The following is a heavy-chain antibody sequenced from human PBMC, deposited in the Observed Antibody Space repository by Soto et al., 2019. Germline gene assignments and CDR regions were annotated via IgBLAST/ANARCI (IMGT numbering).Heavy chain of an antibody. J-gene: IGHJ4*02. CDR1: GYTFTSYY. D-gene: IGHD3-9*01. CDR3: ARASAYILTGDYSPPPFDY. CDR2: INPSGGST. Sequence: GASVKVSCKASGYTFTSYYMHWVRQAPGQGLEWMGIINPSGGSTSYAQKFQGRVTMTRDTSTSPVYMELSSLSSDDTAEYHCARASAYILTGDYSPPPFDYWGQGTLVTVSS. V-gene: IGHV1-46*01.